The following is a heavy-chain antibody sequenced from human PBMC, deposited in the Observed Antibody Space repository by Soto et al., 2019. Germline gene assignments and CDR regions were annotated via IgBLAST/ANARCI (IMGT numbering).Heavy chain of an antibody. D-gene: IGHD3-9*01. J-gene: IGHJ4*02. V-gene: IGHV4-39*01. CDR1: GGSISSSSYY. Sequence: SETLSLTCTVSGGSISSSSYYWGWIRQPPGKGLEWIGSIYYSGSTYYNPSLKSRVTISVDTSKNQFSLKLSSVTAADTAVYYCARRNYDILTGYYTIEYYFDYWGQGTLVTVSS. CDR3: ARRNYDILTGYYTIEYYFDY. CDR2: IYYSGST.